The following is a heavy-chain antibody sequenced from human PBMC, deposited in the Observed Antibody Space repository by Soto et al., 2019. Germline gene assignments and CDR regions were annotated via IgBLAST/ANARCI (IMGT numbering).Heavy chain of an antibody. CDR1: GFTFSSSE. V-gene: IGHV3-48*03. CDR3: ARGNSPVDVF. J-gene: IGHJ4*02. CDR2: ITTSGSTR. Sequence: PGGSLRLSCAASGFTFSSSEMNWVRRSPGKGLEWISYITTSGSTRYYADSVKGRFTISRDNTKNSLYLQMNSLRVEDTATYYCARGNSPVDVFWGQGTLVTVYS. D-gene: IGHD3-9*01.